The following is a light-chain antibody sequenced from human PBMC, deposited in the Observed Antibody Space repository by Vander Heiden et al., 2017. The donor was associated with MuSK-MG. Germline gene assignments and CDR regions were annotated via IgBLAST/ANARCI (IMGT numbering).Light chain of an antibody. CDR1: QSISSY. Sequence: DIQMTQSPSSLSASVGDRVTITCRASQSISSYLNWYQQKPGKAPKLLIYAASSLQSGVPSRFSRSGSGTDFTLTISRLQPEDFATYYCQQRDSTPPTFGQGTKVEIK. J-gene: IGKJ1*01. CDR3: QQRDSTPPT. V-gene: IGKV1-39*01. CDR2: AAS.